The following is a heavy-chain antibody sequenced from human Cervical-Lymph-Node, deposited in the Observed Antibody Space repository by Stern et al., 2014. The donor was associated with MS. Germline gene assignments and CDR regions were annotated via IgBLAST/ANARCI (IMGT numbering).Heavy chain of an antibody. CDR2: IYPGDSDT. Sequence: EVQLVESAAEVKTPGESLKISCQGSGYSFISSWIGWVRQMPGKGLEWMAIIYPGDSDTRYNPSFQGQVTISADRSVNTAYLQWGSLKASDTAMYYCATSTGYFLLEYYFDYWGQGTLVTVSS. V-gene: IGHV5-51*01. CDR1: GYSFISSW. D-gene: IGHD6-19*01. J-gene: IGHJ4*02. CDR3: ATSTGYFLLEYYFDY.